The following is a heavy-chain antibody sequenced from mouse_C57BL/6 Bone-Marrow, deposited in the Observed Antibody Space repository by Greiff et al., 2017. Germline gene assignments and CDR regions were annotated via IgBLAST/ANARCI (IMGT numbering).Heavy chain of an antibody. CDR2: INPSSGYT. V-gene: IGHV1-7*01. Sequence: VKLMESGAELAKPGASVKLSCKASGYTFTSYWMHWVKQRPGQGLEWIGYINPSSGYTKYNQKFKDKATMTADKSSSTAYMQLSSLTSEDSAVYYCARSNDYWYFDVWGTGTTVTVSA. J-gene: IGHJ1*03. CDR3: ARSNDYWYFDV. CDR1: GYTFTSYW. D-gene: IGHD2-3*01.